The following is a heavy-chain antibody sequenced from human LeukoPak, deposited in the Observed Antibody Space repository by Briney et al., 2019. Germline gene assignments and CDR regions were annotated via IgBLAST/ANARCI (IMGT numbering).Heavy chain of an antibody. D-gene: IGHD1-26*01. J-gene: IGHJ5*02. CDR1: GGSISSHY. CDR2: IHYSGST. V-gene: IGHV4-59*08. CDR3: ARHVESYYENYFDP. Sequence: EPSETLSLTCTVSGGSISSHYWSWIRQPPGKTLEWIGYIHYSGSTNYSPSFKSRVTISIAASKRLFSLRLSSVTAADTAIYYCARHVESYYENYFDPWGQGTLVTVSS.